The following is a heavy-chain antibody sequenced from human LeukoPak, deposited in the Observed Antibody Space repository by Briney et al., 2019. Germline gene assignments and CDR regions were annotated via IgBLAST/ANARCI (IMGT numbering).Heavy chain of an antibody. Sequence: SETLSLTCTVSGGSISSYYWSWIRQPPGKGLEWIGYIYYSGSTNYNPSLKSRVTISVDTSKNQFSLKLSSVTAADTAVYYCARVRGEYYDFWSVRSVFDCWGQGTLVTVSS. J-gene: IGHJ4*02. CDR2: IYYSGST. CDR3: ARVRGEYYDFWSVRSVFDC. V-gene: IGHV4-59*01. CDR1: GGSISSYY. D-gene: IGHD3-3*01.